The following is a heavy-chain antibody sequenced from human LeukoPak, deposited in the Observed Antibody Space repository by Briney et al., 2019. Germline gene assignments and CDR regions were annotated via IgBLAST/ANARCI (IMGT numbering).Heavy chain of an antibody. CDR3: ARDGYSSSLDP. CDR2: IYYSGST. V-gene: IGHV4-59*01. CDR1: GGSISSYY. J-gene: IGHJ5*02. D-gene: IGHD6-13*01. Sequence: SETLSLTCTVSGGSISSYYWSWIRQPPGKGLEWIGYIYYSGSTNYNPSLKSRVTMSVDTSKNQFSLKLSSVTAADAAVYYCARDGYSSSLDPWGQGTLVTVSS.